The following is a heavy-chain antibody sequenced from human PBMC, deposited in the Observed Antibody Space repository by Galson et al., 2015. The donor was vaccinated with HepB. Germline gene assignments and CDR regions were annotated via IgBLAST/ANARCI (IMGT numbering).Heavy chain of an antibody. D-gene: IGHD5-24*01. CDR2: ISADNGDT. CDR1: GYTFTRYG. V-gene: IGHV1-18*01. J-gene: IGHJ4*02. Sequence: SVKVSCKASGYTFTRYGISWVRQAPGQGLEWMGRISADNGDTNYVQNFQGRVTMIADTSTSTAYMELRRLRSDDTAVYYCARGGMATVGGPSFDSWGQGTLVTVSS. CDR3: ARGGMATVGGPSFDS.